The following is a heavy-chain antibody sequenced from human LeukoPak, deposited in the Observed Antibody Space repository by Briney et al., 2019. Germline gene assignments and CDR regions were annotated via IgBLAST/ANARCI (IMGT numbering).Heavy chain of an antibody. J-gene: IGHJ6*02. D-gene: IGHD3/OR15-3a*01. CDR3: ARDDFWTGSPPYYYYGMDV. V-gene: IGHV1-46*01. Sequence: ASVKVSCKASGYTFTSFYMRWVRQAPGQGLEWMGIINPDGVSTTYAQKFQGRVTITRDTSTSTVYMELTSLRFEDTAVYYCARDDFWTGSPPYYYYGMDVWGQGTTVTVSS. CDR2: INPDGVST. CDR1: GYTFTSFY.